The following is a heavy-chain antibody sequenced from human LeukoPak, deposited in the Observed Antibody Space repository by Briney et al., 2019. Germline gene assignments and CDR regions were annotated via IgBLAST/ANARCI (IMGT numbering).Heavy chain of an antibody. CDR1: GGSISSSSYY. Sequence: PSETLSLTCTVSGGSISSSSYYWGWIRQPPGKGLEWIGSIYYSGSTYYNPSLKSRVTISVDTSKNQFSLKLSSVTAADTAVYYCAREPGNGYNSIRGLFDYWGQGTLVTVSS. J-gene: IGHJ4*02. V-gene: IGHV4-39*07. CDR2: IYYSGST. CDR3: AREPGNGYNSIRGLFDY. D-gene: IGHD5-24*01.